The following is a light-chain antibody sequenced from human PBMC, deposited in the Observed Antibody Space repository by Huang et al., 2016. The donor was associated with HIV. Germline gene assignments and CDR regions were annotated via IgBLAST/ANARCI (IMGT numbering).Light chain of an antibody. CDR1: QSISTY. V-gene: IGKV1-39*01. Sequence: DIQMTQSPSYLSASIGDRVTIPCRASQSISTYLNWYQQKPGKAHQRLIYAASSLQSGVPSRFSGRGSGTDFTLTISSLQAEDLAIYYCQQVYTTPYTFGQGTKLEIK. J-gene: IGKJ2*01. CDR2: AAS. CDR3: QQVYTTPYT.